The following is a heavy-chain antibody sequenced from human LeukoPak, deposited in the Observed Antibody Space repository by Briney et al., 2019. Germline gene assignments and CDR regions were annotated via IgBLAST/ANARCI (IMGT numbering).Heavy chain of an antibody. Sequence: GGSLRLSCAASGFTVSSNYKSWVRQAPGKGLEWVSVIYSGGSTYYADSVKGRFTISRDNSKNTLYLQMNSLRAEDTAVYYCARAGGWYGGEYFDYWGQGTLVTVSS. CDR2: IYSGGST. D-gene: IGHD6-19*01. CDR3: ARAGGWYGGEYFDY. CDR1: GFTVSSNY. V-gene: IGHV3-53*01. J-gene: IGHJ4*02.